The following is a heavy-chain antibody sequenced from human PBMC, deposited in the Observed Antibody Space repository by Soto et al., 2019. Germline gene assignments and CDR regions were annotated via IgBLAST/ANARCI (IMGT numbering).Heavy chain of an antibody. CDR1: GYTFTSYG. Sequence: QVQLVQSGAEVKKPGASVKVSCKASGYTFTSYGISWVRQAPGQGLEWMGWISAYNGNTNYAQKLQGRVTMTTDTSKSTAYMELRSLSSNDTAVHSCTSDLHADPYYRAPGTLVTVSS. J-gene: IGHJ4*02. CDR3: TSDLHADPYY. V-gene: IGHV1-18*01. CDR2: ISAYNGNT.